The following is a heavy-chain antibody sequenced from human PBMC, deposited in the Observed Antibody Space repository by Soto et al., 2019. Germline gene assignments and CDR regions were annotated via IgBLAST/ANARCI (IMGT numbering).Heavy chain of an antibody. J-gene: IGHJ6*03. Sequence: SQTLSLTCAISGDSVSSNSAAWNWIRLSPSRGLEWLARTYYRSRFYNVYAVSVRSRITVNPDTSKNQFSLQLTSVTPEDTAVYYCAGTTSHQWYYMDVWGKGTTVTVSS. V-gene: IGHV6-1*01. CDR2: TYYRSRFYN. CDR3: AGTTSHQWYYMDV. CDR1: GDSVSSNSAA. D-gene: IGHD1-7*01.